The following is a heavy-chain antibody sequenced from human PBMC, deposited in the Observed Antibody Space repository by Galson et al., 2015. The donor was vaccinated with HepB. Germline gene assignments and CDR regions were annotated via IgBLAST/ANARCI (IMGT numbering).Heavy chain of an antibody. V-gene: IGHV3-23*01. D-gene: IGHD2-15*01. CDR3: AKDAEAGINSDGLFFDY. CDR1: GFTFSSYA. Sequence: SLRLSCAASGFTFSSYAMSWVRQAPGKGLEWVSAISGSGGSTYYADSVKGRFTISRDNSKNTLYLQMNSLRAEDTAVYYCAKDAEAGINSDGLFFDYWGQGTLVTVSS. J-gene: IGHJ4*02. CDR2: ISGSGGST.